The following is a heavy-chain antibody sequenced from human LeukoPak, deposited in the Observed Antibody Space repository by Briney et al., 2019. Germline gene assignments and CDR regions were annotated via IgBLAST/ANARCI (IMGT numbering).Heavy chain of an antibody. CDR1: GYTFTSYA. J-gene: IGHJ4*02. D-gene: IGHD3-22*01. V-gene: IGHV1-3*01. CDR3: ARDGAYYDSSGYLDY. CDR2: INAGNGNT. Sequence: ASVKVSCKASGYTFTSYAMHWVRQAPGQRLEWMGWINAGNGNTKYSQKFQGRVTITRDTSASTAYMELSSLRSEDTAVYYCARDGAYYDSSGYLDYWGQGTLVTVSS.